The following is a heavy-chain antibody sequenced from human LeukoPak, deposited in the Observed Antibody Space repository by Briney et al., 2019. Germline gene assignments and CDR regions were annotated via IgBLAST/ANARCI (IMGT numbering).Heavy chain of an antibody. CDR1: GYTFTSYA. V-gene: IGHV1-3*01. J-gene: IGHJ4*02. Sequence: ASAKVSCKASGYTFTSYAMHWVRQAPGQRLEWMGWINAGNGNTKYSQKFQGRVTTTRDTSASTAYMELSSLRSEDTAVYYCARKTVATVLDYWGQGTLVTVSS. CDR3: ARKTVATVLDY. D-gene: IGHD5-12*01. CDR2: INAGNGNT.